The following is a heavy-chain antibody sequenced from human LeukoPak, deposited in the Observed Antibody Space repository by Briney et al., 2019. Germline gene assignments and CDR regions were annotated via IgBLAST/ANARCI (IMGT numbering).Heavy chain of an antibody. CDR1: GFTFSSYS. CDR2: ISSSSSTI. CDR3: ATDRITMIVDY. J-gene: IGHJ4*02. Sequence: GGSLRLSCAASGFTFSSYSMNWVRQAPGKGLEWVSYISSSSSTIYYADSVKGRFTISRDNAKNSLYLQMNSLRAEDTAVYYCATDRITMIVDYWGQGTLVTVSS. V-gene: IGHV3-48*01. D-gene: IGHD3-22*01.